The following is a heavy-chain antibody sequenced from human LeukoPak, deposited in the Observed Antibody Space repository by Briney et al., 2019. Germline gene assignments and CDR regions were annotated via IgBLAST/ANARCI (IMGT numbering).Heavy chain of an antibody. V-gene: IGHV4-39*07. J-gene: IGHJ3*02. Sequence: SETLSLTCTVSGDSISSSSYYWGWIRQPPGKGLEWIGEINHSGSTNYNPSLKSRVTISVDTSKNQFSLKLSSVTAADTAVYYCARDGYYYDSSGDHAAFDIWGQGTMVTVSS. CDR2: INHSGST. D-gene: IGHD3-22*01. CDR1: GDSISSSSYY. CDR3: ARDGYYYDSSGDHAAFDI.